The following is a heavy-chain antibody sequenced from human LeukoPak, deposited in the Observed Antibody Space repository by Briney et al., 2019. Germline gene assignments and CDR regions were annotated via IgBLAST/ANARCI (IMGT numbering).Heavy chain of an antibody. J-gene: IGHJ4*02. D-gene: IGHD4-23*01. CDR1: GFTFSSYA. CDR3: AREVTPYY. Sequence: HPGGSLRLSCAASGFTFSSYAMHWVRQAPGKGLEWVAVISYDGSNKYYADSVKGRFTISRDNAKNSLFLQMNSLRAEDTAVYYCAREVTPYYWGQGTLVTVSS. CDR2: ISYDGSNK. V-gene: IGHV3-30*04.